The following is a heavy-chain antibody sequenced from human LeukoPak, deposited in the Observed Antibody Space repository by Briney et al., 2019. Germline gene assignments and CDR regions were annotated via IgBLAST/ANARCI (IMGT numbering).Heavy chain of an antibody. J-gene: IGHJ4*02. V-gene: IGHV3-23*01. CDR1: GFTFSTYV. CDR2: VSESGVGT. CDR3: AKDISTMVRGVDY. Sequence: GGSLRLSCVASGFTFSTYVMGWVRQVPGKGLEWVSSVSESGVGTYYADSVKGRFTISRDNAKNSLYLQMNSLRPEDTALYYCAKDISTMVRGVDYWGQGTLVTVSS. D-gene: IGHD3-10*01.